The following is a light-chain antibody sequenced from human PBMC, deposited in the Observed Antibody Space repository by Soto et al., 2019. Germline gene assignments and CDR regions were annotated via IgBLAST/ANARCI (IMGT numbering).Light chain of an antibody. Sequence: DFQMTQSPSTLSASVGDRVTITCRASQSISSWLAWYQQKPGKAPKLLIYKASTLESGVPSNFSGSGSGTEFTLTISSLQPEDFATYYCQQYNAYPWTLGQGTKVDIK. J-gene: IGKJ1*01. V-gene: IGKV1-5*03. CDR1: QSISSW. CDR2: KAS. CDR3: QQYNAYPWT.